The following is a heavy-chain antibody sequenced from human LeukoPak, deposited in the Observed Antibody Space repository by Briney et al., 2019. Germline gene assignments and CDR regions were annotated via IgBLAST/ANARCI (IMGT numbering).Heavy chain of an antibody. Sequence: ASVKVSCKASGYTFTSYDINWVRQATGQGLEWMGWMNPNSGNTGYAQKFQGRVTMTRNTSISTAYMELSSLRSEDTAVYYCARNYYDSSGPDVGYYYGMDVWGQGTTVTVSS. CDR3: ARNYYDSSGPDVGYYYGMDV. V-gene: IGHV1-8*01. J-gene: IGHJ6*02. CDR1: GYTFTSYD. D-gene: IGHD3-22*01. CDR2: MNPNSGNT.